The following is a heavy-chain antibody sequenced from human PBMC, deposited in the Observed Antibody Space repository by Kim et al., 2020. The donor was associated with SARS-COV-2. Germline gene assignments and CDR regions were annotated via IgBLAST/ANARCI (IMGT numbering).Heavy chain of an antibody. CDR1: GFSFRSYW. J-gene: IGHJ6*02. V-gene: IGHV3-7*03. CDR3: ARDVIGFEEGAYYYYGMDV. Sequence: GGSLRLSCVASGFSFRSYWMSWVRQAPGKGLEWVANIKDDGSEKYYLGSVRGRFTISRDNAENSLYLQMNTLRAEDMAVYYCARDVIGFEEGAYYYYGMDVWGRGTRVTLS. D-gene: IGHD3-10*01. CDR2: IKDDGSEK.